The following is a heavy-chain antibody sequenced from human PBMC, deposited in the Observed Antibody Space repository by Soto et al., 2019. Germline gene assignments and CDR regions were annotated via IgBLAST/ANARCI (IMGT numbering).Heavy chain of an antibody. Sequence: SETLSLTCTVSGGSMIAYYWNWMRQPPGKGLQWIGYTYYSGSTTYNPSLKSRITISVDSSKNQFSLKLDSVTPADTAVYYCARVRGTAGKRYFDYWGPGTLVTVSS. CDR2: TYYSGST. D-gene: IGHD6-13*01. CDR3: ARVRGTAGKRYFDY. CDR1: GGSMIAYY. J-gene: IGHJ4*02. V-gene: IGHV4-59*01.